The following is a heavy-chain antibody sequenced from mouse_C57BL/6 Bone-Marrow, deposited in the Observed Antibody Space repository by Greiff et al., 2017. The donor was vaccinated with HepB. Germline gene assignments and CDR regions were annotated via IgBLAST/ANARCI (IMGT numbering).Heavy chain of an antibody. CDR3: AGVDYDDAWFAY. V-gene: IGHV1-85*01. CDR2: IYPRDGST. CDR1: GYTFTSYD. J-gene: IGHJ3*01. D-gene: IGHD2-4*01. Sequence: VMLVESGPELVKPGASVKLSCKASGYTFTSYDINGVKQRHGQGLEWIGWIYPRDGSTKYTEKVKGKATLTVDTSSSTAYMELHSLTSEDSAVYFCAGVDYDDAWFAYWGQGTLVTVSA.